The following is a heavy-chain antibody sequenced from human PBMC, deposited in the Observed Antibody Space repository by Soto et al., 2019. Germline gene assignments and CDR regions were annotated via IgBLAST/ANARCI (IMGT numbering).Heavy chain of an antibody. CDR3: ARDYYDSSGYYYGMDV. J-gene: IGHJ6*02. CDR2: IIPIFGTA. CDR1: GGTFSSYA. D-gene: IGHD3-22*01. Sequence: SVKVSCKASGGTFSSYAISWVRQAPGQGLEWMGGIIPIFGTASYAQKFQGRVTITADESTSTAYMELSSLRSEDTAVYYCARDYYDSSGYYYGMDVWGQGTTVTVSS. V-gene: IGHV1-69*13.